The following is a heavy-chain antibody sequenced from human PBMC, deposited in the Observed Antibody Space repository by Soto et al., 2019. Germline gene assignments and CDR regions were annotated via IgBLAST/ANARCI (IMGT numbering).Heavy chain of an antibody. Sequence: SETLSLTCTVSGGSISSYYWSWIRQPPGKGLEWIGYIYFTGSTNYNPSLKSRVTISVDTSKNQISLKLSSVTAADTAVYYCARDRGYSSSSGFYYFDDWGQGTLVTVSS. J-gene: IGHJ4*02. CDR3: ARDRGYSSSSGFYYFDD. CDR1: GGSISSYY. CDR2: IYFTGST. D-gene: IGHD6-13*01. V-gene: IGHV4-59*01.